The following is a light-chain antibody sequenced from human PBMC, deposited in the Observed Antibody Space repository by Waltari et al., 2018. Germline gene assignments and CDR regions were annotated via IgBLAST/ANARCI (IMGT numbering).Light chain of an antibody. Sequence: TISCTGSSSNIGAGYDVHWYQLLPGTAPKLPIYGNSNRPSGVPDRFSGSKSGTSASLAITGLQAEDEAGYYCQSYDSSLSGSVFGGGTKLTVL. V-gene: IGLV1-40*01. J-gene: IGLJ2*01. CDR2: GNS. CDR3: QSYDSSLSGSV. CDR1: SSNIGAGYD.